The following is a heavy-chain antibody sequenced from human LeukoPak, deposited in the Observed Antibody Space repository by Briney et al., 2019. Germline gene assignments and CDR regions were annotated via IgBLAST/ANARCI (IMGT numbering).Heavy chain of an antibody. CDR1: GYTLTELS. D-gene: IGHD3-10*01. Sequence: ASVKVSCKVSGYTLTELSMHWVRQAPGKGLEWMGGFDPEDGETIYAQKFQGRGTMTEDTSTDTAYMELSSLRSEDTAVYYCATWGLHYYGSGTSAFDIWGQGTMVTVSS. V-gene: IGHV1-24*01. CDR2: FDPEDGET. CDR3: ATWGLHYYGSGTSAFDI. J-gene: IGHJ3*02.